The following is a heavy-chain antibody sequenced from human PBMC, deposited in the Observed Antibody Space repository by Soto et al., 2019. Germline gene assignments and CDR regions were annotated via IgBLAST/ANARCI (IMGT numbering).Heavy chain of an antibody. CDR1: GGSSISGGYY. CDR2: IYYSGST. Sequence: SETLSLTCTVSGGSSISGGYYWSWIRKHPGKGLEWIGYIYYSGSTYYNPSLKSRVTISVDTSKNQFSLKLSSVTAADTAVYYCARDPRDVSSGWTPYYYYYGMDVWGQGTTVTVSS. D-gene: IGHD6-19*01. J-gene: IGHJ6*02. V-gene: IGHV4-31*03. CDR3: ARDPRDVSSGWTPYYYYYGMDV.